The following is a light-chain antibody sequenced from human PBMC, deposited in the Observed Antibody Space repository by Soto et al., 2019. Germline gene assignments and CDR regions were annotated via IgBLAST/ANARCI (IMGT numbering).Light chain of an antibody. CDR1: QGINDY. J-gene: IGKJ1*01. Sequence: DIQMTQSPSSLSASVGDRVTITCRASQGINDYLAWYQQKPGKVPKLLIYAASILQSGVPSRFSGSGSGTDFTLTTNTLQPADVATYYCQKYSSAPQTFGQGTKVDIK. CDR3: QKYSSAPQT. V-gene: IGKV1-27*01. CDR2: AAS.